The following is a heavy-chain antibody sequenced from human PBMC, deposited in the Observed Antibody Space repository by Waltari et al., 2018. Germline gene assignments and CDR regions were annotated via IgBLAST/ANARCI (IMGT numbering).Heavy chain of an antibody. Sequence: QLHLQESGPGLVKPSQTLSLICTVSRGSITRGSYHWSWIRQPAGKGLEWIGRVYLSGTTAYNPSLASRVTMSIDTSNNQFSLKLSSVTAADTAMYYCARVSYANYFDYWGQGALVTVSS. D-gene: IGHD3-16*01. J-gene: IGHJ4*02. CDR2: VYLSGTT. CDR1: RGSITRGSYH. CDR3: ARVSYANYFDY. V-gene: IGHV4-61*02.